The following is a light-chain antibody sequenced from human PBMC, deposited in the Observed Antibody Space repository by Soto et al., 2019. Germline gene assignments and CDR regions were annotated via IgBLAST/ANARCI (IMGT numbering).Light chain of an antibody. V-gene: IGLV1-44*01. J-gene: IGLJ2*01. CDR3: AAWDGSLNGVV. CDR2: SDN. CDR1: SSNIGSHT. Sequence: QSVLTQPPSASGTPGQRVTISCSGSSSNIGSHTVNWYQQLPGTAPKLLMYSDNQRPSGVPDRFSGSKSGTSASLPISGLQSDDEADYYCAAWDGSLNGVVFGGGTKLTVL.